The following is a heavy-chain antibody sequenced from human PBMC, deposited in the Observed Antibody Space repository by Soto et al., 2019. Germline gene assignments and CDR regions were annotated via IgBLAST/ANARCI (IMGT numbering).Heavy chain of an antibody. CDR1: GFTFSSYG. V-gene: IGHV3-33*01. CDR2: IWYDGSNK. D-gene: IGHD3-22*01. J-gene: IGHJ6*02. Sequence: GGSLRLSCAASGFTFSSYGMHWVRQAPGKGLEWVAVIWYDGSNKYYADSVKGRFTISRDNSKNTLYLQMNSLRAEDTAVYYCARFSLSRPAIYDSSGYYPFAYGMDVWGQGTTVTVSS. CDR3: ARFSLSRPAIYDSSGYYPFAYGMDV.